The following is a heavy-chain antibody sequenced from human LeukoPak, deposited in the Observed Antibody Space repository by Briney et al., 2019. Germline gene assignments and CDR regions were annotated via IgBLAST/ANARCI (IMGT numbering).Heavy chain of an antibody. J-gene: IGHJ3*02. Sequence: GGSLRLSCAASEFTFSSYAMSWVRQAPGKGLEWVSAISGSGVSTYYADSVKGRFTISRDNSENTLYLQMNSLRAEDTAVYYCAKGRNAFDIWGHGTMVTVSS. CDR2: ISGSGVST. CDR3: AKGRNAFDI. V-gene: IGHV3-23*01. CDR1: EFTFSSYA.